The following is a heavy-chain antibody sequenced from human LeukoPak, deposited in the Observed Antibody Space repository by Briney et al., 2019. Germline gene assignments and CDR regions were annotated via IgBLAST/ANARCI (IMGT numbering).Heavy chain of an antibody. J-gene: IGHJ4*02. Sequence: GGSLRLSCAASGFTFSSYSMNWVRQAPGKGLEWVGRIKSKTDGGTTDYAAPVKGRFTISRDDSKNTLYLQMNSLKTEDTAVYYCTTDGGSPYGDNFDYWGQGTLVTVSS. V-gene: IGHV3-15*01. D-gene: IGHD4-17*01. CDR2: IKSKTDGGTT. CDR1: GFTFSSYS. CDR3: TTDGGSPYGDNFDY.